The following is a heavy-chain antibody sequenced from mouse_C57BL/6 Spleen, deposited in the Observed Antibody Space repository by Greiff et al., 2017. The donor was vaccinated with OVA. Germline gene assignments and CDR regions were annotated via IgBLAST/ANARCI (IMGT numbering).Heavy chain of an antibody. J-gene: IGHJ2*01. CDR3: ARLKDYGSSFLFDY. Sequence: VQLQQPGAELVKPGASVKLSCKASGYTFTSYWMHWVKQRPGQGLEWIGMIHPNSGSTNYNEKFKSKATLTVDKSSSTAYMQLSSLTSEDSAVYYCARLKDYGSSFLFDYWGQGTTLTVSS. CDR1: GYTFTSYW. V-gene: IGHV1-64*01. CDR2: IHPNSGST. D-gene: IGHD1-1*01.